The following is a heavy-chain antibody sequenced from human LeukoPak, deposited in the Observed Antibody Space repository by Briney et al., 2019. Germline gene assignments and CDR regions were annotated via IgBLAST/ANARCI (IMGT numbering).Heavy chain of an antibody. Sequence: SGTLSLTCVVSGGSIIRNNWWRWVRQSPEKGLEWSGEIGHTGDTNYKWSLRNRVTMSVDRSKNQFSLKLTSVTAADTAVYYCTTYYNILTGYTFDTWGPGTLVTVFS. V-gene: IGHV4-4*02. J-gene: IGHJ5*02. CDR2: IGHTGDT. D-gene: IGHD3-9*01. CDR3: TTYYNILTGYTFDT. CDR1: GGSIIRNNW.